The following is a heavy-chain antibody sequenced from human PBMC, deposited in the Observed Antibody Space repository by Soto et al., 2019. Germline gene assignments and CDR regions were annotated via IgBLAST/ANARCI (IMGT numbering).Heavy chain of an antibody. V-gene: IGHV3-9*01. CDR2: ISWNSGII. CDR1: GFTFDDYA. D-gene: IGHD5-18*01. J-gene: IGHJ4*02. CDR3: AKGYSYGVLEPLGY. Sequence: HPGGSLRLSCAASGFTFDDYAMHWVRQAPGKGLEWVSGISWNSGIIDYADSVKGRFTISRDNAKNSLYLQMNSLRAEDTALYYCAKGYSYGVLEPLGYWGQGTLVTVS.